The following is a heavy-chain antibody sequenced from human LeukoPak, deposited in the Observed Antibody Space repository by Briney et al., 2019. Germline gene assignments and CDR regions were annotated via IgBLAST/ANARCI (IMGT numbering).Heavy chain of an antibody. V-gene: IGHV1-18*01. D-gene: IGHD6-13*01. CDR2: ISAYNGNT. J-gene: IGHJ3*02. Sequence: GASVKVSCKTSDYSFTSYGISWVRQAPGQGLEWMGWISAYNGNTNYAQKVQGRVTMTTDTSTSTAYMELRSLRSDDTAVYYCARDRWYSRNWNDAVDIWGQGTMVTVSS. CDR1: DYSFTSYG. CDR3: ARDRWYSRNWNDAVDI.